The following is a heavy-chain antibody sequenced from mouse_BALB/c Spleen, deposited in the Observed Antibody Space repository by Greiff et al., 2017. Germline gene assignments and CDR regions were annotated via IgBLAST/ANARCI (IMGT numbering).Heavy chain of an antibody. CDR2: IWSGGST. CDR1: GFSLTSYG. J-gene: IGHJ3*01. D-gene: IGHD1-1*01. Sequence: VQRVESGPGLVQPSQSLSITCTVSGFSLTSYGVHWVRQSPGKGLEWLGVIWSGGSTDYNAAFISRLSISKDNSKSQVFFKMNSLQADDTAIYYCARKGAHYYGSSPFAYWGQGTLVTVSA. V-gene: IGHV2-4-1*01. CDR3: ARKGAHYYGSSPFAY.